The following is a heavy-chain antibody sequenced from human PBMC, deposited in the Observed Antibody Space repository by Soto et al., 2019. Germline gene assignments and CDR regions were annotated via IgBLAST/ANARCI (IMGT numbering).Heavy chain of an antibody. CDR3: ANWAAYYDFWYFFDY. D-gene: IGHD3-3*01. CDR2: ISGSGGST. CDR1: GFTFRSYA. Sequence: HPGGSLRLSCAASGFTFRSYAMSWVRQAPGKGLEWVSAISGSGGSTYYADSVKGRFTISRDNSKNTLYLQMNSLRAEDTAVYYCANWAAYYDFWYFFDYWGQGTLVTVSS. V-gene: IGHV3-23*01. J-gene: IGHJ4*02.